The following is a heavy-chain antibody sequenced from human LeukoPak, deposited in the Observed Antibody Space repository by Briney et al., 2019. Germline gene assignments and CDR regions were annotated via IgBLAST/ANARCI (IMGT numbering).Heavy chain of an antibody. CDR1: GFTFSNFA. V-gene: IGHV3-23*01. CDR2: ISASRGNT. Sequence: GGSLRLSCAASGFTFSNFAMSWVRQTPGKGLQWVSSISASRGNTYYADSVKGRFTISRDNSNNLPHLQMNSLRAEDSALYYCAKDLGNTVFGVVIPLRGAFDVWGQGTMVTVS. J-gene: IGHJ3*01. CDR3: AKDLGNTVFGVVIPLRGAFDV. D-gene: IGHD3-3*01.